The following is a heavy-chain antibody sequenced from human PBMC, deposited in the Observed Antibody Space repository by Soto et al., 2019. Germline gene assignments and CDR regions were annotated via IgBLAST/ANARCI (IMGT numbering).Heavy chain of an antibody. D-gene: IGHD3-16*02. CDR1: GFTFASFA. CDR2: ISDSGGNT. Sequence: EVQLLESGGGLAQPGGSLRLSCAAPGFTFASFAMSWVRQAPGKGLEWVSDISDSGGNTYYADSVKCRFTISRDISKYTLYLQMSSLRAEDTAVYHCAISRNRGGYRLVYYYSVLDVWGPGPTVTVSS. V-gene: IGHV3-23*01. J-gene: IGHJ6*02. CDR3: AISRNRGGYRLVYYYSVLDV.